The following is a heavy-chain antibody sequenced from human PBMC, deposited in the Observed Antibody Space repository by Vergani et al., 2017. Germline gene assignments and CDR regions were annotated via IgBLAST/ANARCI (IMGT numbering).Heavy chain of an antibody. J-gene: IGHJ4*02. CDR1: GYTFTSYY. V-gene: IGHV1-69*09. CDR3: ARDLTEWAYDY. Sequence: QVQLLQSGAEVKKPGASVKVSCKASGYTFTSYYMHWVRQAPGQGLEWMGRSIPILGIAHYAQKFQGRVTITADKSTRTAYMELSSLRSEDTAVYYCARDLTEWAYDYWGQGTLVTVSS. D-gene: IGHD1-14*01. CDR2: SIPILGIA.